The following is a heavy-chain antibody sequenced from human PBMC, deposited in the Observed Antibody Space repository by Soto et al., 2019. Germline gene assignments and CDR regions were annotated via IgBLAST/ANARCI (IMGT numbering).Heavy chain of an antibody. CDR1: GFTFSSYG. D-gene: IGHD6-19*01. V-gene: IGHV3-30*18. J-gene: IGHJ6*02. Sequence: GGSLRLSCAASGFTFSSYGMHWVRQAPGKGLEWVAVISYDGSNKYYADSVKGRFTISRDNSKNTLYLQMNSLRAEDTAVYYCAKGPWLGMNGMDVWGQGTTVTVSS. CDR2: ISYDGSNK. CDR3: AKGPWLGMNGMDV.